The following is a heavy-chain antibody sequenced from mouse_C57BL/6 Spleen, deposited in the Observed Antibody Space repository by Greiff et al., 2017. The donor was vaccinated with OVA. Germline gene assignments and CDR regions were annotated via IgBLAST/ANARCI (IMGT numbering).Heavy chain of an antibody. CDR3: ARSNY. J-gene: IGHJ2*01. V-gene: IGHV1-76*01. CDR2: IYPGSGNT. Sequence: QVQLQQSGAELVRPGASVKLSCKASGYTFTDYYINWVKQRPGQGLEWIARIYPGSGNTYYNEKFKAKATLTAEKSSSTAYMQLSSLTSEDSAVYFCARSNYWGQGTTLTVSS. CDR1: GYTFTDYY.